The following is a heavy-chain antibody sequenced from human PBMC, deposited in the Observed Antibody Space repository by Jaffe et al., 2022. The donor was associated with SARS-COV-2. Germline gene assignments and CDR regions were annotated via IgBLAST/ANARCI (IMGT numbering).Heavy chain of an antibody. V-gene: IGHV3-53*04. CDR2: IYSGGST. J-gene: IGHJ5*02. CDR1: GFTVSSNY. CDR3: ARVQGYCSGGSCYENWFDP. Sequence: EVQLVESGGGLVQPGGSLRLSCAASGFTVSSNYMSWVRQAPGKGLEWVSVIYSGGSTYYADSVKGRFTISRHNSKNTLYLQMNSLRAEDTAVYYCARVQGYCSGGSCYENWFDPWGQGTLVTVSS. D-gene: IGHD2-15*01.